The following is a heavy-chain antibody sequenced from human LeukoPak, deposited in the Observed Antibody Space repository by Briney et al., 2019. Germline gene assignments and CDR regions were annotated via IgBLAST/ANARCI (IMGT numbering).Heavy chain of an antibody. CDR3: ARGLYGSGSYHVDY. CDR1: GGSISSYY. D-gene: IGHD3-10*01. J-gene: IGHJ4*02. CDR2: IYTSGST. V-gene: IGHV4-4*07. Sequence: SETLSLTCTVSGGSISSYYWSWIRQPAGKGLEWIGRIYTSGSTNYNPSLKSRVTMSVDTSKNQFSLKLSSVTAADTAMYYCARGLYGSGSYHVDYWGQGTLVTVSS.